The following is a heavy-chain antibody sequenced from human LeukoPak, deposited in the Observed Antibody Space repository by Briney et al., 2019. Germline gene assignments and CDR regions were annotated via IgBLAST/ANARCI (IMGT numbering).Heavy chain of an antibody. CDR3: AKHAWSGYYCLDY. CDR2: IIPIFGTA. D-gene: IGHD3-3*01. V-gene: IGHV1-69*13. CDR1: VGTFSSYA. Sequence: SVKVSCKASVGTFSSYAISWVRQAPGQGLEWMGGIIPIFGTANYAQKFQGRVTITADESTSTAYMELSSLRSEDTAVYYCAKHAWSGYYCLDYWGQGTLVTVSS. J-gene: IGHJ4*02.